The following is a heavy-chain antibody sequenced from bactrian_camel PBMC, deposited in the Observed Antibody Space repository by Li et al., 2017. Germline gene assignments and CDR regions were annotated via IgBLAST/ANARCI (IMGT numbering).Heavy chain of an antibody. CDR3: AASRGFRSFDTWQLLDLVRAGLAF. Sequence: HVQLVESGGGSVQAGGSLRLSCKASDYISYYNYMGWFRQAPGKEREGVATRDADGSTAYTDSVKGRFTIAKDSPKNTLVLGMKDLKAEDTAMYYCAASRGFRSFDTWQLLDLVRAGLAFWGQGTQVTVS. J-gene: IGHJ6*01. CDR1: DYISYYNY. D-gene: IGHD7*01. CDR2: TRDADGST. V-gene: IGHV3S63*01.